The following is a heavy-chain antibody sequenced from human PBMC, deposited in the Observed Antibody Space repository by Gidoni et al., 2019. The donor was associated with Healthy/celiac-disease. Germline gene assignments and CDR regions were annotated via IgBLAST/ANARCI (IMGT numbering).Heavy chain of an antibody. CDR3: ARQDCGGDCSHDY. CDR2: IYYSGST. D-gene: IGHD2-21*02. CDR1: GGSISSSSYY. Sequence: QLQLQESGPGLVKPSETLSLTCTVSGGSISSSSYYWGWIRQPPGKGLEWIGSIYYSGSTYYNPSLKSRVTISVDTSKNQFSLKLSSVTAADTAVYYCARQDCGGDCSHDYWGQGTLVTVSS. J-gene: IGHJ4*02. V-gene: IGHV4-39*01.